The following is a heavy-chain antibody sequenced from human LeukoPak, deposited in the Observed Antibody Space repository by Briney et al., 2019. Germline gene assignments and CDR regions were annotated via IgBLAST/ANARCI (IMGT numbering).Heavy chain of an antibody. CDR1: GYSFTSYW. Sequence: GESLRISCKGSGYSFTSYWISWVRQMPGKGQEWMGRIDPSDSYTNYSPSFQGHVTISADKSISTAYLQWSSLKASDTAMYYCARRDTAMDPFDYWGQGTLVTVSS. V-gene: IGHV5-10-1*01. D-gene: IGHD5-18*01. J-gene: IGHJ4*02. CDR2: IDPSDSYT. CDR3: ARRDTAMDPFDY.